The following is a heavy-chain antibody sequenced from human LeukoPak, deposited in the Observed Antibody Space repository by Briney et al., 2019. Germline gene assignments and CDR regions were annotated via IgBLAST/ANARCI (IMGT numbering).Heavy chain of an antibody. J-gene: IGHJ4*01. Sequence: GASVKVSCKASGYTFTNFGVSWVRQAPGQGLEWMGWISAYNGNTDFAQKFQGRVTLTIETSTATAYMDLRSLKSDDTAVYYCARDRYSGAYSFGYWGHGTLVTVSS. V-gene: IGHV1-18*01. CDR2: ISAYNGNT. CDR3: ARDRYSGAYSFGY. D-gene: IGHD5-12*01. CDR1: GYTFTNFG.